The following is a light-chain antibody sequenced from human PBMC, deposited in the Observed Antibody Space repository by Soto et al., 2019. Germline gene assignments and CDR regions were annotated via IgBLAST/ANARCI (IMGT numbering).Light chain of an antibody. CDR2: AAS. CDR1: QSVLYSSNNKNY. Sequence: DIVMTQSPDSLTVSLGGRATINCRSSQSVLYSSNNKNYLAWYQQKPGKAPKLLLYAASILHSGVPSRFSGSGSGTDFTLTINNLQPEDFASYYCQQSYSSAPLTFGGGTKVEIK. J-gene: IGKJ4*01. CDR3: QQSYSSAPLT. V-gene: IGKV4-1*01.